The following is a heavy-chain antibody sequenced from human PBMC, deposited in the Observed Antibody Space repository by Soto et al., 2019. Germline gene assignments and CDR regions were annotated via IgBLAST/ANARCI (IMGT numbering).Heavy chain of an antibody. Sequence: QVQLQESGPGLVKPSQTLSLTCNVSGVSISSGGYYWSWIRQHPAKCLEWIGHIYYSGSTYYNPSLKSRVTISVDTSKNQFSLKLSSVTAADTAVYYCARGRPDDYGDPDYFDYWGQGALVTVSS. CDR2: IYYSGST. CDR3: ARGRPDDYGDPDYFDY. V-gene: IGHV4-31*03. CDR1: GVSISSGGYY. J-gene: IGHJ4*02. D-gene: IGHD4-17*01.